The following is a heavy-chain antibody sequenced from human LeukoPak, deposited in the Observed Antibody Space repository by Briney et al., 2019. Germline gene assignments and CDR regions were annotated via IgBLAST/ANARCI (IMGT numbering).Heavy chain of an antibody. Sequence: RASVKVSCKASGGTFSSYAISWERQAPGQGLEWMGGIIPIFGTANYAQKFQGRVTITADESTSTAYMELSSLRSEDTAVYYCASGSATAIPIRGYYFDYWGQGTLVTVSS. V-gene: IGHV1-69*13. CDR2: IIPIFGTA. CDR3: ASGSATAIPIRGYYFDY. D-gene: IGHD2-2*02. J-gene: IGHJ4*02. CDR1: GGTFSSYA.